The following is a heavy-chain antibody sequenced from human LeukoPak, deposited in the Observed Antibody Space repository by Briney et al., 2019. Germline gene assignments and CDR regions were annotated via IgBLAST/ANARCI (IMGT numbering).Heavy chain of an antibody. CDR1: GYTFTGYY. CDR2: INPNSGGT. D-gene: IGHD2-15*01. Sequence: ASVKVSCKASGYTFTGYYMHWVRQAPGQGLEWMGWINPNSGGTNYAQKFQGRVTMTRDTSISTAYMELSRLRSDDTAVYYCGRVGEGGYCSGGSCPRWFQHWGQGTLVTVSS. V-gene: IGHV1-2*02. CDR3: GRVGEGGYCSGGSCPRWFQH. J-gene: IGHJ1*01.